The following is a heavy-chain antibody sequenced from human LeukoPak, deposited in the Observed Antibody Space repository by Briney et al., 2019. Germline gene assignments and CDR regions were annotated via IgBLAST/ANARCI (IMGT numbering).Heavy chain of an antibody. CDR2: IYSGGAT. CDR1: GFTVNTNY. Sequence: GGSLRLSCAASGFTVNTNYISWVRQAPGKGLEWVSVIYSGGATYYADSAKGRFTISRDNSKNTLSLQMNSLRAEDTAVYYCAKNYYVKPRDDAFDIWGQGTMVTVSS. V-gene: IGHV3-53*05. D-gene: IGHD3-10*02. J-gene: IGHJ3*02. CDR3: AKNYYVKPRDDAFDI.